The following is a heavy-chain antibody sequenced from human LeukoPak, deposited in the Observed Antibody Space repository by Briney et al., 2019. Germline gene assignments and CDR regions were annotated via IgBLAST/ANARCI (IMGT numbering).Heavy chain of an antibody. CDR1: GDSISSYY. CDR3: ARDSRSGDAFDI. J-gene: IGHJ3*02. D-gene: IGHD1-26*01. Sequence: SETLSLTCTVSGDSISSYYWSWIRQPPGKGLEWIGFFYYSGSTNYNPSLKSRVTMSVDTSKNQFSLKLSSVTAADTAVYYCARDSRSGDAFDIWSQGTMVTVSS. CDR2: FYYSGST. V-gene: IGHV4-59*01.